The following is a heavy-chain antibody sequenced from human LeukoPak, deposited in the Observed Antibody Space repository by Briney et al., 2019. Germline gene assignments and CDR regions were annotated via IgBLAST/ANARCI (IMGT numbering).Heavy chain of an antibody. V-gene: IGHV1-2*02. D-gene: IGHD6-13*01. CDR2: INPNSGGT. CDR3: ASYSSNWYAEYFQH. Sequence: ASVKVSCKASGYTFTGYYMHWVRQAPGQGLEWMGWINPNSGGTNYAQKFQGRVTMTRDTSISTAYMELTRLRSDDTAVYYCASYSSNWYAEYFQHWGQGTLVTVSS. J-gene: IGHJ1*01. CDR1: GYTFTGYY.